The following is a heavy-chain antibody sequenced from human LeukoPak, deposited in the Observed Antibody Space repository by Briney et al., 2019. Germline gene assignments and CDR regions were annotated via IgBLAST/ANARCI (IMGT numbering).Heavy chain of an antibody. CDR3: ARDFAGVGTTTFFDY. Sequence: GGSLRLSCAASGFTFSSYSMNWVRQAPGKGLEWVSSISSSSSYIYYADSVKGRFTISRDNAKNSLYLQMNSLRAEDTAVYYCARDFAGVGTTTFFDYWGQGALVTVSS. CDR2: ISSSSSYI. J-gene: IGHJ4*02. CDR1: GFTFSSYS. D-gene: IGHD1-26*01. V-gene: IGHV3-21*01.